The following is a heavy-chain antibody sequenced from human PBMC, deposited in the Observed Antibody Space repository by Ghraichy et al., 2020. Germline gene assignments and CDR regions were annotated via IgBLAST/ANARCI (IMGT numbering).Heavy chain of an antibody. CDR3: ATDPDFTYNWSDDDF. CDR2: GATT. J-gene: IGHJ4*02. Sequence: GATTFYADSVKGRFTISRDNSKNTLYLQMHSLRADDTAIYYCATDPDFTYNWSDDDFWGQGTLVTVSS. D-gene: IGHD1-20*01. V-gene: IGHV3-23*01.